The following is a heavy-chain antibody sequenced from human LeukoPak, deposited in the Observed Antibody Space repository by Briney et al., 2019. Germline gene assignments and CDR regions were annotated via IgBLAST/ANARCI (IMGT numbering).Heavy chain of an antibody. CDR2: IWYDGGKK. V-gene: IGHV3-33*01. D-gene: IGHD3-22*01. J-gene: IGHJ5*01. Sequence: GGSLRLSCVASGFIFSNYGMGWVRQAPGKGLEWVSVIWYDGGKKYYSDSVKGRFTISRDIFKQTVYLPMNSLRAEDTATSYCVRAWANIHYYYEGKFDSWGQGTQVTVSS. CDR1: GFIFSNYG. CDR3: VRAWANIHYYYEGKFDS.